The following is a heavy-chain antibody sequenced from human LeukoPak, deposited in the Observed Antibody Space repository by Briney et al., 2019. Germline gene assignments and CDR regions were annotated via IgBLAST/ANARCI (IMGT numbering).Heavy chain of an antibody. CDR2: IYYSGST. Sequence: SETLSLTCTVSGGSISSSSYYWGWIRQPPGKGLEWIGSIYYSGSTYYNPSLKSRVTISVDTSKNQFSLKLSSVTAADTAVYYCASETGTAPIFPGRKYYYYYYGMDVWGQGTTVTVSS. J-gene: IGHJ6*02. D-gene: IGHD1-1*01. CDR3: ASETGTAPIFPGRKYYYYYYGMDV. V-gene: IGHV4-39*07. CDR1: GGSISSSSYY.